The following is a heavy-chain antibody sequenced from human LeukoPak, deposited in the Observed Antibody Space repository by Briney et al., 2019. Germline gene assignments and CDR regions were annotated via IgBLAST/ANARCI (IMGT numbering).Heavy chain of an antibody. V-gene: IGHV1-46*01. CDR1: GYTFTSYY. CDR3: AREGGDDSSGYDAFDI. D-gene: IGHD3-22*01. Sequence: ASVKVSCKASGYTFTSYYKHWVRQAPGQGLEWMGIINPSGGSTSYAQKFQGRVTMTRDTSTSTVYMELSSLRSEDTAVYYCAREGGDDSSGYDAFDIWGQGTMVTVSS. J-gene: IGHJ3*02. CDR2: INPSGGST.